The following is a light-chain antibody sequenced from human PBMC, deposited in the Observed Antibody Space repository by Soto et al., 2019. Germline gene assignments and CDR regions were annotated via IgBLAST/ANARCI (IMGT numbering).Light chain of an antibody. J-gene: IGLJ1*01. CDR2: DVS. V-gene: IGLV2-14*01. CDR1: SGDIGDYNY. CDR3: CSYTSSGTLI. Sequence: QSALTQPASVSGSPGQSITISCVGTSGDIGDYNYVSWYQQLPGKVPKVIIYDVSNRPSGVSYRFSGTKSGNTASLTVSGLQAEDEADYYCCSYTSSGTLIFGTGTKVTVL.